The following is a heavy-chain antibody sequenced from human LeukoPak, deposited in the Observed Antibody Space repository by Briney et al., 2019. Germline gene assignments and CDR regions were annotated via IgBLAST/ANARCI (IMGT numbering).Heavy chain of an antibody. CDR3: ARVMYLGGFDP. CDR1: GFTVSSNY. V-gene: IGHV3-53*01. CDR2: IYSGGST. J-gene: IGHJ5*02. Sequence: GGSLRLSCAASGFTVSSNYMSWVRQAPGKGLEWVSVIYSGGSTYYADSVKGRFTISRDNSKNTLYLQMNSLRAGDTAVYYCARVMYLGGFDPWGQGTLVTVSS. D-gene: IGHD2-2*01.